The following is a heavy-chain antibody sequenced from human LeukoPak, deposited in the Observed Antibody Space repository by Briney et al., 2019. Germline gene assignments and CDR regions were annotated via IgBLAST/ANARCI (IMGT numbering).Heavy chain of an antibody. V-gene: IGHV1-2*02. CDR2: INPNSGGT. CDR1: GYTFTGYY. D-gene: IGHD6-13*01. Sequence: ASVKVSCKASGYTFTGYYMHWVRQAPGQGLEWMGWINPNSGGTNYAQKFQGRVTMTRDTSISTAYMELSRLRSDDTAVYYCAREPRRIAAAGTVDYWGQGTLVIVSS. CDR3: AREPRRIAAAGTVDY. J-gene: IGHJ4*02.